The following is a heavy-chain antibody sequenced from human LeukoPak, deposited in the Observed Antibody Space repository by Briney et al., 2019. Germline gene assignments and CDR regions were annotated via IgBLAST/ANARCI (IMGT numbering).Heavy chain of an antibody. V-gene: IGHV3-74*01. CDR1: GFTFRSSW. CDR2: INTDGSGT. D-gene: IGHD4-23*01. J-gene: IGHJ3*02. CDR3: ASLTNSAAFDT. Sequence: GGSLRLSCAASGFTFRSSWMHWVRQAPGKGLVWVSRINTDGSGTIYADSVKGRFTISRDNAKNTLYLQMNSLRVEDTAVYYCASLTNSAAFDTWGQGTMVTVSS.